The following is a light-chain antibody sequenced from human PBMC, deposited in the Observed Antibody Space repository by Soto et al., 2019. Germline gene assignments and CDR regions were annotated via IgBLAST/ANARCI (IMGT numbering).Light chain of an antibody. CDR3: CSYAGSYTYV. V-gene: IGLV2-11*01. J-gene: IGLJ1*01. Sequence: QSALTQPRSVSGSPGHSVTISCTGTSSDVGGYNYVPWYQQHPGKAPKLMIYDVSKRPSGVPDRFSGSKSGNTASLTFSGLQAEDEADYYCCSYAGSYTYVFGTGTKVTVL. CDR2: DVS. CDR1: SSDVGGYNY.